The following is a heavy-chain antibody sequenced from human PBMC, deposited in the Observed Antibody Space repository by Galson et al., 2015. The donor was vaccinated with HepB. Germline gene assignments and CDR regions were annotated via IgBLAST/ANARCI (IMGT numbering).Heavy chain of an antibody. D-gene: IGHD2-15*01. J-gene: IGHJ4*02. CDR3: ARSDCSGGSCYDY. V-gene: IGHV3-21*01. Sequence: SLRLSCAASGFTFSSYSMNWVRQAPGKGLEWVSSISSSSSYIYYADSVKGRFTISRDNAKNSLYLQMNSLRAEDTAVYYCARSDCSGGSCYDYWGQGTLVTVSS. CDR1: GFTFSSYS. CDR2: ISSSSSYI.